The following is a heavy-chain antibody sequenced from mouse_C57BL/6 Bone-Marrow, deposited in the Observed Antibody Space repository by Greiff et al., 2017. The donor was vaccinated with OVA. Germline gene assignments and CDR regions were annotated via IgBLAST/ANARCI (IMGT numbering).Heavy chain of an antibody. CDR3: ARPYYGSSYVDWYFDV. V-gene: IGHV1-72*01. CDR1: GYTFTSYW. CDR2: IDPNSGGT. Sequence: QVHVKQPGAELVKPGASVKLSCKASGYTFTSYWMHWVKQRPGRGLEWIGRIDPNSGGTKYNEKFKSKATLTVDKPSSTAYMQLSSLTSEDSAVYYCARPYYGSSYVDWYFDVWGTGTTVTVSS. J-gene: IGHJ1*03. D-gene: IGHD1-1*01.